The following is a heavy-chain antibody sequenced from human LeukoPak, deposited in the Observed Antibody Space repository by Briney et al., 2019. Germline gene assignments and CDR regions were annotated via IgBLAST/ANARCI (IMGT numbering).Heavy chain of an antibody. D-gene: IGHD2-15*01. Sequence: ASVKVSCKASGYTFTGYYMHWVRQAPGQGLEWMGWINPNSGGTNYAQKFQGRVTMTRDTSISTAYMELSRLRSDDTAVYYCASSRTGYCSGGSCYGWFDPWGQGTLVTVPS. V-gene: IGHV1-2*02. J-gene: IGHJ5*02. CDR2: INPNSGGT. CDR3: ASSRTGYCSGGSCYGWFDP. CDR1: GYTFTGYY.